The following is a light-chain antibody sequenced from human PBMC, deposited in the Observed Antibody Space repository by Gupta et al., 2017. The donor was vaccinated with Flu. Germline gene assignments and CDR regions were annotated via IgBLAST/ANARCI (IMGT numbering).Light chain of an antibody. CDR2: STT. J-gene: IGLJ2*01. CDR3: LLYYGGAVI. Sequence: QTVVTPAPSLTVSPGGAVTLTCASSTGAVTSSYYPNWFQQKPGQAPRALISSTTNKHAWTPARFSGSLLGGKAALTLSGVQPEDEADYYCLLYYGGAVIFGGGTKLTVL. V-gene: IGLV7-43*01. CDR1: TGAVTSSYY.